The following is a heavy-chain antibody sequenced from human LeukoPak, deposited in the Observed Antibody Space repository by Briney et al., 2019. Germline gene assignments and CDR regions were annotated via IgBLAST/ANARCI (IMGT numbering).Heavy chain of an antibody. CDR1: GGSINNYY. Sequence: KPSETPSLPCTVSGGSINNYYWSWIRQPPGKGLELIGYIYYRGSTNYNPSLKSRVTFSVDTSKNQFSLKLNSVTAADTAVYYCARGGDYGDLRYFDYWGQGTLVTVSS. D-gene: IGHD4-17*01. CDR2: IYYRGST. J-gene: IGHJ4*02. CDR3: ARGGDYGDLRYFDY. V-gene: IGHV4-59*01.